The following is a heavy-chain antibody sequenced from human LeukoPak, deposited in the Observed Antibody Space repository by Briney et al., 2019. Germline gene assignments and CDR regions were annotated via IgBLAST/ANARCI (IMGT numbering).Heavy chain of an antibody. CDR3: AKHLYDFDSRGYYYSFDY. V-gene: IGHV4-39*01. J-gene: IGHJ4*02. Sequence: SETLSLTCTVSGGSISSSSHCWGWIRQPPGKGLEWIGIIYYSGGTFYNPSLKSRVAISVDTSKNQFSLKLSSVTAADTAVYYCAKHLYDFDSRGYYYSFDYWGQGALVTVSS. D-gene: IGHD3-22*01. CDR2: IYYSGGT. CDR1: GGSISSSSHC.